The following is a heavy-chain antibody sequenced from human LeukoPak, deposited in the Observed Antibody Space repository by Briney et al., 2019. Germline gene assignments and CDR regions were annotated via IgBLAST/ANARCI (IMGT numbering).Heavy chain of an antibody. CDR2: ISYDGSNK. D-gene: IGHD1-26*01. CDR1: GFTFSSYA. Sequence: GGSLRLSCAASGFTFSSYAMHWVRQAPGKGLEWVAVISYDGSNKYYADSVKGRLTISRDNSKNTLYLQMNSLRAEDTAVYYCARVEGGPSDYWGQGTLVTVSS. J-gene: IGHJ4*02. CDR3: ARVEGGPSDY. V-gene: IGHV3-30-3*01.